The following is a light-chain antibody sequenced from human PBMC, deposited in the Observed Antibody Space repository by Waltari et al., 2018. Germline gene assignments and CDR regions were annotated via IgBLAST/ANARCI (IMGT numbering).Light chain of an antibody. CDR1: QSVSIY. V-gene: IGKV3-11*01. J-gene: IGKJ4*01. CDR2: DVY. CDR3: QQLNSYPLT. Sequence: EIVLTQSPATLSLSPGERATLPCRASQSVSIYLAWYQQKPGQSPRLLIYDVYKRATGIPARISGSGSGTDFTLTISSLEPEDFATYYCQQLNSYPLTFGGGTKVEIK.